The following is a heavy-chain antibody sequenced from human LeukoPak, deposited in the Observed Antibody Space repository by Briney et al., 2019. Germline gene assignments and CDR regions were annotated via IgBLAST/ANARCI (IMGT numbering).Heavy chain of an antibody. CDR2: IYTSGST. V-gene: IGHV4-4*07. CDR1: GGSISSYY. Sequence: SETLSLTCTVSGGSISSYYWSWIRQPAGKGLEWIGRIYTSGSTNYNPSLKSRVTMSVDTSKNQFSLKLSSVTAADTAVYYCASASLTYYYDSSGYYPRPFDYWGQGTLVTVFS. D-gene: IGHD3-22*01. CDR3: ASASLTYYYDSSGYYPRPFDY. J-gene: IGHJ4*02.